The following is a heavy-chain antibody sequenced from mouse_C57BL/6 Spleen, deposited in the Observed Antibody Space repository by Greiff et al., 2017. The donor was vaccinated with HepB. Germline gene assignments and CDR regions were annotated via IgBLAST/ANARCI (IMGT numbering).Heavy chain of an antibody. J-gene: IGHJ4*01. D-gene: IGHD3-2*02. Sequence: VQLQQPGAELVKPGASVKLSCKASGYTFTSYWMQWVKQRPGQGIEWIGEFDPSDSYTNYNKKFKGKATLTVDTSSSTASMQLSSLTSEDSAVYYGGSSGYRGYAMDYWGQGTSVTVSS. CDR1: GYTFTSYW. CDR3: GSSGYRGYAMDY. CDR2: FDPSDSYT. V-gene: IGHV1-50*01.